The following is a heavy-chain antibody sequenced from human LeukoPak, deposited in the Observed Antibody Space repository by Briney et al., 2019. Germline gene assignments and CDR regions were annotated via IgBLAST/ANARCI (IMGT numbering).Heavy chain of an antibody. CDR1: GFTFSSYG. V-gene: IGHV3-30*02. J-gene: IGHJ4*02. CDR3: AKGGDLLLGD. Sequence: GGSLRLSCAASGFTFSSYGMHWVRQAPGKGLEWVAFIRCDGSNKYYADSVKGRFTISRDNSKNTLYLQMNSLRAEDTAVYYCAKGGDLLLGDWGQGTLVTVSS. D-gene: IGHD2-21*01. CDR2: IRCDGSNK.